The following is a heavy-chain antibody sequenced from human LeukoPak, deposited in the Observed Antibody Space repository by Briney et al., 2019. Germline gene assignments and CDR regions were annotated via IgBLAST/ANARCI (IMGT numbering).Heavy chain of an antibody. CDR2: IHSNGADT. CDR3: APGSHDYSNYPRWFDP. J-gene: IGHJ5*02. Sequence: GGSLRLSCAASGFNFDDFGMTWVRQAPGKGLEWVSGIHSNGADTGYVDSVKGRFTISRDNAKNSLYLQMNSLRAEDTAVYYCAPGSHDYSNYPRWFDPWGQGTLVTVSS. D-gene: IGHD4-11*01. CDR1: GFNFDDFG. V-gene: IGHV3-20*04.